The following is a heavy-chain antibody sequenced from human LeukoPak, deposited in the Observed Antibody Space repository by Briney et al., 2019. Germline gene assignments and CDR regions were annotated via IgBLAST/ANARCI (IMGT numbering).Heavy chain of an antibody. V-gene: IGHV3-23*01. CDR1: GFTFSNYA. J-gene: IGHJ4*02. D-gene: IGHD3-9*01. CDR2: ITGSGTNR. Sequence: GGSLRLSCVASGFTFSNYAMSWVRQAPGKGLEWVSAITGSGTNRYYADSLKGRFTTSRDNSKNTVFLQMNSLRHEDTAIYYCVIWGDYDVLTGYYVPDYWGQGTLVTAAS. CDR3: VIWGDYDVLTGYYVPDY.